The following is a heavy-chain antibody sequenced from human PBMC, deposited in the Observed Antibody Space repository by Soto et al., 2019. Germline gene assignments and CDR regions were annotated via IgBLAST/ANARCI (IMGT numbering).Heavy chain of an antibody. D-gene: IGHD6-6*01. Sequence: GGSLRLSCAASGFTVSSNYMSWVRQAPGKGLEWVSVIYSGGSTYYADSVKGRFTISRDNSKNTLYLQMNSLRAEDTAVYYCARGRAEDRGSFDYWGQGTLVTVAS. V-gene: IGHV3-53*01. J-gene: IGHJ4*02. CDR2: IYSGGST. CDR3: ARGRAEDRGSFDY. CDR1: GFTVSSNY.